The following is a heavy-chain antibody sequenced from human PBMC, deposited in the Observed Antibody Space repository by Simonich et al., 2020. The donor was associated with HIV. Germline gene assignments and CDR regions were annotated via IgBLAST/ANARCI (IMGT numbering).Heavy chain of an antibody. V-gene: IGHV4-34*01. D-gene: IGHD4-17*01. Sequence: QVQLQQWGAGLLKPSETLSLTCAVYGGSFSGYHWSWIRQPPGKGLEWIGEINHSGSTNYHPSLKSRVTISVDTSKNQFSLKLSSVTAADTAVYYCARRHPTTVTTPYFDYWGQGTLVTVSS. J-gene: IGHJ4*02. CDR3: ARRHPTTVTTPYFDY. CDR1: GGSFSGYH. CDR2: INHSGST.